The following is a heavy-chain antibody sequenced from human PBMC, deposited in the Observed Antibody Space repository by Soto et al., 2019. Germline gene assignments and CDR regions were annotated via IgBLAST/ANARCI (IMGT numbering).Heavy chain of an antibody. CDR2: IYYSGST. J-gene: IGHJ5*02. V-gene: IGHV4-59*08. CDR3: GGPVAYCSGGSCYSGWFDP. D-gene: IGHD2-15*01. CDR1: GGSISSYS. Sequence: SETLSLTCTVSGGSISSYSWSWIRQPPGKGLEWIGYIYYSGSTNYNPSFKSRVTTSVETSKNQFSLKLSSVTGADTAVDYCGGPVAYCSGGSCYSGWFDPWGQGTLVTVSS.